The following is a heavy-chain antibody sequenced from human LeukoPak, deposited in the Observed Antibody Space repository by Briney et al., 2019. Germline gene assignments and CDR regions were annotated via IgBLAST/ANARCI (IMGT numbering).Heavy chain of an antibody. D-gene: IGHD7-27*01. Sequence: SETLSLTCTVSGGSISSYYWSWIRQPPGKGLGWIGYIYYSGSTNYNPSLKSRVTISVDTSKNQFSLKLSSVTAADTAVYYCATCNWDYGMDVWGQGTTVTVSS. CDR2: IYYSGST. CDR1: GGSISSYY. V-gene: IGHV4-59*01. J-gene: IGHJ6*02. CDR3: ATCNWDYGMDV.